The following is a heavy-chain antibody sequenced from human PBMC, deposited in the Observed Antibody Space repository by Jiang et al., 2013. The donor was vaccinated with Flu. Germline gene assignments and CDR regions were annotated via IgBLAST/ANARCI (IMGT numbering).Heavy chain of an antibody. D-gene: IGHD2-2*01. CDR1: GGSISSYY. J-gene: IGHJ6*02. CDR3: ARDSSTGYYYYYGMDV. V-gene: IGHV4-59*01. CDR2: IYYSGST. Sequence: SLTCTVSGGSISSYYWSWIRQPPGKGLEWIGYIYYSGSTNYNPSLKSRVTISVDTSKNQFSLKLSSVTAADTAVYYCARDSSTGYYYYYGMDVWGQGTTVTVSS.